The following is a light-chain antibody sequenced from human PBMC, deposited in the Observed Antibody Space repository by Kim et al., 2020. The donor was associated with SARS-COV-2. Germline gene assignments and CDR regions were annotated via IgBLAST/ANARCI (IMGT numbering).Light chain of an antibody. CDR1: SGDIGAYDY. V-gene: IGLV2-14*03. CDR3: TSYTTTNSVI. J-gene: IGLJ2*01. Sequence: QSALTQPASVSGSGGQSITISCTGTSGDIGAYDYVSWYQQHPGEAPKLVIFDVSNRPSGVSNRFSGSKSDNTASLTISGLQAEDEAHYYCTSYTTTNSVIFGGGTQLTVL. CDR2: DVS.